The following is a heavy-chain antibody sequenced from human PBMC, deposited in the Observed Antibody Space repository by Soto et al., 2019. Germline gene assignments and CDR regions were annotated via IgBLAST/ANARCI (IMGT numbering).Heavy chain of an antibody. J-gene: IGHJ3*02. D-gene: IGHD3-16*01. V-gene: IGHV4-34*01. CDR1: GGSFKGYS. CDR3: ARPPYAFGFDI. CDR2: INHSGST. Sequence: PSETLSLTCAVYGGSFKGYSWTWIRQPPGKGLEWIGEINHSGSTKYNPSLKRRVTISVDTSRNQFSLKLSSVTAADTAVYFCARPPYAFGFDIWGQGTVVTVSS.